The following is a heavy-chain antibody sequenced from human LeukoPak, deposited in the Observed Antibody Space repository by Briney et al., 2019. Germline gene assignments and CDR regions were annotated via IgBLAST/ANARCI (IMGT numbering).Heavy chain of an antibody. CDR1: GYTLTELS. Sequence: ASVKVSCKVSGYTLTELSMHWVRQAPGKGLEWMGGFDPEDGDTIYAQKFQGRVTMTEDTSTDTAYMELSSLRSEDTAVYYCAKYNWNSHDAFDIWGQGTMVTVSS. CDR3: AKYNWNSHDAFDI. CDR2: FDPEDGDT. J-gene: IGHJ3*02. D-gene: IGHD1-1*01. V-gene: IGHV1-24*01.